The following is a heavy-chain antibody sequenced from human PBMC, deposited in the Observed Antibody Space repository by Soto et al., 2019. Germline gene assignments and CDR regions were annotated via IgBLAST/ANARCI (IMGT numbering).Heavy chain of an antibody. V-gene: IGHV1-18*01. D-gene: IGHD1-7*01. J-gene: IGHJ4*02. CDR1: GYTFTSYG. CDR3: ARVRHLTGPRSHFDY. Sequence: GASVKVSCKASGYTFTSYGISWVRQAPGQGLEWMGWISAYNGNTNYAQKLQGRVTMTTDTSTSTAYMELRSLRSDDTAVYYCARVRHLTGPRSHFDYCGQGTLVTVSS. CDR2: ISAYNGNT.